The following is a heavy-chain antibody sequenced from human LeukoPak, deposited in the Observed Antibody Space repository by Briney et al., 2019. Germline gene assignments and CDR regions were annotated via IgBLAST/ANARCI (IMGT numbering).Heavy chain of an antibody. CDR2: ISYDGSNK. J-gene: IGHJ4*02. CDR1: GFTFSSYA. D-gene: IGHD4-4*01. CDR3: ARDSPQSES. V-gene: IGHV3-30*14. Sequence: GGSLRLSCAASGFTFSSYAMHWVRQAPGKGLEWVAVISYDGSNKYYADSVKGRFTISRDNSKNTLYLQMNSLRAEDTAVYYCARDSPQSESWGQGTLVTVSS.